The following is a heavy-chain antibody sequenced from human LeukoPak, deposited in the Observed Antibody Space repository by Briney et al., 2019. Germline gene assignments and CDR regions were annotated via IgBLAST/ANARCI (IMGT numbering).Heavy chain of an antibody. V-gene: IGHV4-59*08. J-gene: IGHJ4*02. D-gene: IGHD3-22*01. CDR3: ATLQSSGYDYSDY. CDR1: GASIRSYY. CDR2: IYYTWSA. Sequence: PSETLSLTCTVSGASIRSYYGSWIRQPPGKELEWIGYIYYTWSADYNPSLRRRVTMSVDTSKNQFSLKVSSVTAADTAVFYCATLQSSGYDYSDYWGQGILVTVSS.